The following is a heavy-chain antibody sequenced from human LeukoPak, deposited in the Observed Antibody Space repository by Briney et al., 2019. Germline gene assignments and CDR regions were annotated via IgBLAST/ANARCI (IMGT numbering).Heavy chain of an antibody. CDR2: IFVSRST. V-gene: IGHV4-59*01. CDR3: TRSKDILSGYGFDY. CDR1: AFTFSSYA. D-gene: IGHD3-9*01. Sequence: PWGSLRLSSAASAFTFSSYAMSRVRQAPGKGLKGGGYIFVSRSTSYKPSLNSRVTISVETSKNPFSLKITPVTAADTAVYYCTRSKDILSGYGFDYWGQGTLGTVSS. J-gene: IGHJ4*02.